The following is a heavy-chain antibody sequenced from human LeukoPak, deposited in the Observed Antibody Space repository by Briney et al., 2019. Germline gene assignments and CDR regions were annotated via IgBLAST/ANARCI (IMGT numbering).Heavy chain of an antibody. CDR3: ATRSYCSSTSCYYQGFDP. CDR2: IKPDGSEK. V-gene: IGHV3-7*01. J-gene: IGHJ5*02. D-gene: IGHD2-2*01. CDR1: GFTVSSYW. Sequence: PGGSLRLSCAASGFTVSSYWMSWVRQAPGKGLEWVANIKPDGSEKYYVDSVKGRFTISRDNAKNSLYLQMNSLRAEDTAVYYCATRSYCSSTSCYYQGFDPWGQGTLVTVSS.